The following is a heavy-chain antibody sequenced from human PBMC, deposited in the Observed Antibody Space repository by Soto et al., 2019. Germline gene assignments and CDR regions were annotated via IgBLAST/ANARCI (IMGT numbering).Heavy chain of an antibody. Sequence: PGGSLRLSCEASGFTVSSNYMGWVRQAPGKGLECVSVIYSGGGTYYADSVKARFTISRDNSMNTLYLQMNSLRAEDTAVYYCARIPRYGDYEGTFDYWGQGTLVTVSS. V-gene: IGHV3-66*01. D-gene: IGHD4-17*01. CDR1: GFTVSSNY. CDR3: ARIPRYGDYEGTFDY. J-gene: IGHJ4*02. CDR2: IYSGGGT.